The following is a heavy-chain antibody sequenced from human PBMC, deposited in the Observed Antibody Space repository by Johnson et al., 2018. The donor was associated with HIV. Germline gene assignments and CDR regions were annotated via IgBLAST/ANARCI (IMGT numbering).Heavy chain of an antibody. CDR3: ARRSSLDI. Sequence: EQLVESGGGLVQPGGSLRLSCAASGFTVSSNYMSWVRQAPGKGLEWVSIIHSGGSTYYADSVKGRFTISRDNAKNSLYLQMNSLRAEDTAVYYCARRSSLDIWGQGTMVTVSS. V-gene: IGHV3-66*04. J-gene: IGHJ3*02. CDR2: IHSGGST. CDR1: GFTVSSNY.